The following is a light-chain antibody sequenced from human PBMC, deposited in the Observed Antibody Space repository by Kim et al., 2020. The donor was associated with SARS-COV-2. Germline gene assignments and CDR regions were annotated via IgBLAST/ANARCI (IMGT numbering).Light chain of an antibody. CDR1: QSVNTY. CDR3: QQRSNWPPLT. Sequence: APGERATPSCRASQSVNTYLAWYQQKPGQAPRLLIYDASNRATGIPARFSGSGSGTDFTLTISSLEPEDFAVYYCQQRSNWPPLTFGGGTKVDIK. CDR2: DAS. V-gene: IGKV3-11*01. J-gene: IGKJ4*01.